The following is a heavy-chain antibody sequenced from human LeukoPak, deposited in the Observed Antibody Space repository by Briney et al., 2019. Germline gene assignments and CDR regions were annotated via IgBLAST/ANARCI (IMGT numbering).Heavy chain of an antibody. D-gene: IGHD3-9*01. CDR2: IWYDGSNK. J-gene: IGHJ4*02. CDR1: GFTFSSYG. CDR3: ARDRYRYDILTGYQFDY. V-gene: IGHV3-33*01. Sequence: GRSLRLSCAASGFTFSSYGMHWVRQAPGKGLEWVAVIWYDGSNKYYADSVKGRFTISRDNSKNTLYLQMNSLRAEDTAVYYCARDRYRYDILTGYQFDYWGQGTLVTVPT.